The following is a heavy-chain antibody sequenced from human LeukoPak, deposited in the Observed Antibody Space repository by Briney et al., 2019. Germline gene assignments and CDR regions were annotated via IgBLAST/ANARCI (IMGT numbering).Heavy chain of an antibody. J-gene: IGHJ4*02. CDR1: GYTFTSYD. Sequence: GASVKVSCKASGYTFTSYDINWVRQATGQGLEWMGWTNPNSGNTGYAQKFQGRVTMTRNTSISTAYMELSSLRSEDTAVYYCARGIRITMVRGPRRGDYYFDYWGQGTLVTVSS. CDR2: TNPNSGNT. D-gene: IGHD3-10*01. V-gene: IGHV1-8*01. CDR3: ARGIRITMVRGPRRGDYYFDY.